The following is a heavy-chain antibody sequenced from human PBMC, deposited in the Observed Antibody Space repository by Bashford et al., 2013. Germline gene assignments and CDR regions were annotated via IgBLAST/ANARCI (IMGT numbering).Heavy chain of an antibody. CDR3: ARDAVFWSGYYNFDY. Sequence: VRQAPGKGLEWVAIIWYDGNTKFYADSVKGRFTISRDNSKNTLYLHMNSLTAEDTAVYYCARDAVFWSGYYNFDYWGQGTLVTVSS. D-gene: IGHD3-3*01. J-gene: IGHJ4*02. CDR2: IWYDGNTK. V-gene: IGHV3-33*01.